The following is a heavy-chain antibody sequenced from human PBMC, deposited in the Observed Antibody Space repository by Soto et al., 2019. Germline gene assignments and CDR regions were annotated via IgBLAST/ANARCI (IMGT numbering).Heavy chain of an antibody. D-gene: IGHD3-3*01. J-gene: IGHJ6*02. Sequence: ETLSLTCAVYGGSLSGYYWSWIRQPPGKGLERIGEINHSGSTNYNPSLKSRVTISVDTSKNQFSLKLSSVIAADTAVYYCARAAGVVSSYYYYYGMDVWGQGTTVTVSS. CDR3: ARAAGVVSSYYYYYGMDV. CDR1: GGSLSGYY. V-gene: IGHV4-34*01. CDR2: INHSGST.